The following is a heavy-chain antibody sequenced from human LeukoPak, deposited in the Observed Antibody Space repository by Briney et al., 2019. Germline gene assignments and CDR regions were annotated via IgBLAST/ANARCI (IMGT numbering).Heavy chain of an antibody. CDR1: GYTFTGYY. V-gene: IGHV1-2*02. D-gene: IGHD3-10*01. CDR2: INPNSGGT. Sequence: ASVKVSCKASGYTFTGYYMHWVRQAPGQGLEWMGCINPNSGGTNYAQKFQGRVTMTRDTSISTAYMELSRLRSDDTAVYYCARARTMVRGVMSHWFDPWGQGTLVTVSS. J-gene: IGHJ5*02. CDR3: ARARTMVRGVMSHWFDP.